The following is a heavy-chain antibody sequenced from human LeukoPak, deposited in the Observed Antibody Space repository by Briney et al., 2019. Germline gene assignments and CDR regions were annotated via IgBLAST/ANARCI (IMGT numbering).Heavy chain of an antibody. CDR2: ISAYNGNT. J-gene: IGHJ6*04. D-gene: IGHD3-10*01. V-gene: IGHV1-18*04. CDR3: ASGMVRRNYYYYGMDV. CDR1: GYTFTSYG. Sequence: ASVKVSCKASGYTFTSYGISWVRQAPGQGVEWMGWISAYNGNTNYAQKLQGRVTMTTDTSMSTAYMELRSLRSDDTAVYYCASGMVRRNYYYYGMDVWGKGTTVTVSS.